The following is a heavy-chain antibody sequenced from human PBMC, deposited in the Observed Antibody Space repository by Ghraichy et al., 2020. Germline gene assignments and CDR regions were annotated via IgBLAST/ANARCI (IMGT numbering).Heavy chain of an antibody. J-gene: IGHJ6*02. D-gene: IGHD2-2*02. CDR1: GGSISSYY. V-gene: IGHV4-4*07. CDR2: IYTSGST. CDR3: AGYCSSTSCYSVIEDV. Sequence: SETLSLTCTVSGGSISSYYWSWIRQPAGKGLEWIGRIYTSGSTNYNPSLKSRVTMSVDTSKNQFSLKLSSVTAADTAVYYCAGYCSSTSCYSVIEDVWGQGTTVTVS.